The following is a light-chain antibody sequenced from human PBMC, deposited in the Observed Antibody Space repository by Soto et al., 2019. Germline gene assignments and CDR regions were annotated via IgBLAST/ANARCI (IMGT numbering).Light chain of an antibody. J-gene: IGKJ3*01. CDR3: QQYYNWPPFT. V-gene: IGKV3-15*01. Sequence: EIVMSQSPATLSLSPGERATLSCRASQSVNSNLAWYQQKAGQAPRLLIYGTSTRATGIPARFSGSGSGTAFTLTISSLQSEDFANYYCQQYYNWPPFTFGQGAKVDIK. CDR1: QSVNSN. CDR2: GTS.